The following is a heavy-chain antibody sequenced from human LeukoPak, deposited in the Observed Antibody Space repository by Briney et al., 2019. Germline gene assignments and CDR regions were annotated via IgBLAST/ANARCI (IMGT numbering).Heavy chain of an antibody. CDR3: ARERVEMATIIDY. CDR2: IYYSGST. V-gene: IGHV4-59*01. J-gene: IGHJ4*02. D-gene: IGHD5-24*01. CDR1: DGSISSYY. Sequence: PSETLSLTCTVSDGSISSYYWSWIRQPPGKGLEWIGYIYYSGSTNYNPSLKSRVTISVDTSKNQFSLKLSSVTAADTAVYYCARERVEMATIIDYWGQGTLVTVSS.